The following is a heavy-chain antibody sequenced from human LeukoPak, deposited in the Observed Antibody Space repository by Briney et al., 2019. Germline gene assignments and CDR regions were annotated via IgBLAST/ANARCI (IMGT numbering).Heavy chain of an antibody. Sequence: SETLSLTCTVSGGSISSYYWSWIRQPPGKGLEWIGYIYYSGSTNYNPSLKSRVTISVDTSKNQFSLKLSSVTAADTAVYYCAREYGHYYGDYGAFDYWGQGTLVTVSS. CDR2: IYYSGST. D-gene: IGHD4-17*01. CDR3: AREYGHYYGDYGAFDY. V-gene: IGHV4-59*01. CDR1: GGSISSYY. J-gene: IGHJ4*02.